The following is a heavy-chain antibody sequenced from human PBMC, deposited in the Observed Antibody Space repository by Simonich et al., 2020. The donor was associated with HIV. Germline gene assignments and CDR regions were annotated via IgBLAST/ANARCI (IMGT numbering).Heavy chain of an antibody. CDR2: ISSSGSPI. CDR1: GFTFSSYE. Sequence: CAASGFTFSSYEMNWVRPAPGKGLEWVSYISSSGSPIYYADSVKGRFTISRDNAKNSLYLQMNSLRAEDTAVYYCATLGYCSGGSCSYFDYWGQGTLVIVSS. D-gene: IGHD2-15*01. V-gene: IGHV3-48*03. CDR3: ATLGYCSGGSCSYFDY. J-gene: IGHJ4*02.